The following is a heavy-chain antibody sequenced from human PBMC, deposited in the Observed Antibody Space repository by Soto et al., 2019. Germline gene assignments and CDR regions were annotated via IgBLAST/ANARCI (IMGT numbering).Heavy chain of an antibody. CDR1: GGSINSDGYS. J-gene: IGHJ5*02. D-gene: IGHD6-13*01. CDR2: IYYSGST. Sequence: KPSETLSLTCAVSGGSINSDGYSWSWIRQPPGKGLEWIGYIYYSGSTNYNPSLKSRVTISVDTSKNQFSLKLSSVTAADTAVYYCAREYSSSWYNWFDPWGQGTLVTVSS. CDR3: AREYSSSWYNWFDP. V-gene: IGHV4-61*08.